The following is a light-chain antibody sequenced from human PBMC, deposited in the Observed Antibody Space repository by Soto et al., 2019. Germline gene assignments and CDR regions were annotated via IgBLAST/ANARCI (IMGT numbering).Light chain of an antibody. J-gene: IGLJ1*01. Sequence: QSALTQPRSVSGSPGQSVTISCTGTSSDVGGYNYVSWYQQHPGKAPKLMIYDVNKRPSAVPDRFSGSKSGNTASLTISGLQAEDEADYYCCSYAGSYTYVFGTGTKLTVL. CDR2: DVN. V-gene: IGLV2-11*01. CDR1: SSDVGGYNY. CDR3: CSYAGSYTYV.